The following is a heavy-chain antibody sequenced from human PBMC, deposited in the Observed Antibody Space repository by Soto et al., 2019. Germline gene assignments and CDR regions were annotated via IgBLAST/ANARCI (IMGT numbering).Heavy chain of an antibody. V-gene: IGHV3-7*01. CDR1: GFALSSYW. D-gene: IGHD5-12*01. CDR2: IDNYGSEI. CDR3: ATYSVYALPMDV. J-gene: IGHJ6*03. Sequence: EVQLVESGGGLVQPGGSMRLSCAASGFALSSYWMTWVRQAPGKGLEWVASIDNYGSEIHYVGSVKGRFTISRDNAKNSVDLQMNSLRAEDSAMYYCATYSVYALPMDVWGKGTTVTVSS.